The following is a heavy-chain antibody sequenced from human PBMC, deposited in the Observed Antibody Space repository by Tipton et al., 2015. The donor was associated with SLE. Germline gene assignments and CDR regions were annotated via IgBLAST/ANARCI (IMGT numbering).Heavy chain of an antibody. CDR2: VYDSGRT. J-gene: IGHJ3*02. Sequence: LRLSCTVSGDSISRHYWTWIRQPPGRGLEWIGCVYDSGRTNYNPSLKSRVTISVDTSKNQFSVNLSSVTAADTAVYYCARGLGVAGRGFGAFDIWGQGTMVTVSS. CDR3: ARGLGVAGRGFGAFDI. V-gene: IGHV4-59*11. D-gene: IGHD6-19*01. CDR1: GDSISRHY.